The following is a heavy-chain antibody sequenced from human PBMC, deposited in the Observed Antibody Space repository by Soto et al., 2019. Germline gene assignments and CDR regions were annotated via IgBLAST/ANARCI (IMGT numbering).Heavy chain of an antibody. CDR2: MNPNSGNT. Sequence: QVQLVQSGAEVKKPGASVKVSCKASGYTFTSYDINWVRQATGQGLEWMGWMNPNSGNTGYAQKFQGRGTMTRNTSISTAYMELSRLRSEDTAVYYCARWIWSGSGYDFDYWGQGTLVTVSS. V-gene: IGHV1-8*01. CDR3: ARWIWSGSGYDFDY. J-gene: IGHJ4*02. D-gene: IGHD5-12*01. CDR1: GYTFTSYD.